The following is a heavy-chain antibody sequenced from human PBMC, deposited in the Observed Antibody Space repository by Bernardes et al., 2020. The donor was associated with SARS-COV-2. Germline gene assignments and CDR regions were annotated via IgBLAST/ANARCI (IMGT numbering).Heavy chain of an antibody. J-gene: IGHJ6*01. D-gene: IGHD3-10*01. CDR3: ARLSYYYGSVSDYLYGRDV. V-gene: IGHV5-51*01. CDR2: IYPGDSAT. Sequence: MRGKGLEWMGIIYPGDSATNYSPSFQGQVTISAAKSISTAYLQWSSLKASDTALYYCARLSYYYGSVSDYLYGRDVWGHGTTDTVSS.